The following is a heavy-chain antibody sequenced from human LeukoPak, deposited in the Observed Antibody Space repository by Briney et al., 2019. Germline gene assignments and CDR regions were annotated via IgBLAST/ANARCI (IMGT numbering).Heavy chain of an antibody. CDR2: IYHSGST. J-gene: IGHJ4*02. CDR3: ARKDYGSGSFSRSFDY. V-gene: IGHV4-4*02. Sequence: SGTLSLTCAVSGGSISSSHWWSWVRQPPGKGVEWIGEIYHSGSTNYNPSLKSRVTISVDKSKNQFSLKLSSVTAADTAMYYCARKDYGSGSFSRSFDYWGQGTLVIVSS. D-gene: IGHD3-10*01. CDR1: GGSISSSHW.